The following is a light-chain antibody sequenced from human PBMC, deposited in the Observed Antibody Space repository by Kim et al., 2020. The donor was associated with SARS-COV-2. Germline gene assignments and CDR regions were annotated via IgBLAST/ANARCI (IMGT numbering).Light chain of an antibody. CDR3: SSYAGSNNYV. CDR2: EVS. CDR1: SSDVGGYNV. V-gene: IGLV2-8*01. Sequence: GQSVTISCTGTSSDVGGYNVVSWYQQHPGKAPNLMIYEVSKRPSGVPDRFSGSKSGNTASLTVSGLQAEDEADYYCSSYAGSNNYVFGTGTKVTVL. J-gene: IGLJ1*01.